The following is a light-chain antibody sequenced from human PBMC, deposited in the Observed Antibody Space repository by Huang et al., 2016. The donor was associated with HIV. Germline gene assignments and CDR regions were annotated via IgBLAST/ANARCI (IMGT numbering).Light chain of an antibody. Sequence: EIVLTQSPATLSLSPGERATLSCRASQSVSSYLAWYQQKPGPAPRLLLYDASNRATGIPARFSGSGSGTDFTLTISSLEPEDFAVYYCQQRSNWLTFGGGTKVEIK. CDR1: QSVSSY. CDR2: DAS. J-gene: IGKJ4*01. CDR3: QQRSNWLT. V-gene: IGKV3-11*01.